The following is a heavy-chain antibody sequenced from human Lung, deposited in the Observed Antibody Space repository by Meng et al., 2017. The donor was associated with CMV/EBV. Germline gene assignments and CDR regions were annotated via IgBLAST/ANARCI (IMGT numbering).Heavy chain of an antibody. CDR3: ARDPISGEVYRGLDP. CDR1: GGSISSYY. D-gene: IGHD3-3*01. V-gene: IGHV4-59*12. CDR2: IYYSGST. Sequence: SETXSLXXTVSGGSISSYYWSWIRQPPGKGLEWIGYIYYSGSTNYNPSLKSRVTISVDTSKNQFSLRLSSVTAADTAVYYCARDPISGEVYRGLDPWGQGXLVTVSS. J-gene: IGHJ5*02.